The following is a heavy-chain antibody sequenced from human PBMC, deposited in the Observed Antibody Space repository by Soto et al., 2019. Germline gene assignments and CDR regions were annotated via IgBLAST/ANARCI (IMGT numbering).Heavy chain of an antibody. CDR2: IVPIFASS. V-gene: IGHV1-69*01. D-gene: IGHD3-16*01. Sequence: QVQLVQSGAEVKKPGSSVKVSCEASGPTFISYSFNWVRQAPGQGLEWMGGIVPIFASSNYAQKFQDRVTITADASTSTVYMKLTSQRSDDTAVYYCARFARLGRHGLSPQRFRAYFDSWGQGTLITVSS. J-gene: IGHJ4*02. CDR1: GPTFISYS. CDR3: ARFARLGRHGLSPQRFRAYFDS.